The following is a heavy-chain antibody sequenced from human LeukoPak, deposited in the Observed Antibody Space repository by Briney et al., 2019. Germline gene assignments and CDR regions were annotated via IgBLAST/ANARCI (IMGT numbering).Heavy chain of an antibody. CDR1: GGSFSGYY. CDR3: ARGSAADY. V-gene: IGHV4-34*01. Sequence: PSETLSLTCAVYGGSFSGYYWSWIRQPPGKGLEWIGEINHSGSTNYNPSLKSRVTISVDTSKNQFSLKLSSVTAADTAVYYCARGSAADYRGQGTLVTVSS. J-gene: IGHJ4*02. CDR2: INHSGST.